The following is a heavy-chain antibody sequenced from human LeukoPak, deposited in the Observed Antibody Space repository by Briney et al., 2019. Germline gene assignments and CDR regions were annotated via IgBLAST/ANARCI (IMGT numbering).Heavy chain of an antibody. V-gene: IGHV4-34*01. D-gene: IGHD3-10*01. J-gene: IGHJ6*04. CDR2: INHSGST. CDR3: ARGLSVRATMVRDLDV. CDR1: GFTFSSYA. Sequence: PGGSLRLSCAASGFTFSSYAMSWVRQAPGKGLEWIGEINHSGSTNYNPSLKSRVTISVDTSKNQFSLKLSSVTAADTAVYYCARGLSVRATMVRDLDVWGKGTTVTVSS.